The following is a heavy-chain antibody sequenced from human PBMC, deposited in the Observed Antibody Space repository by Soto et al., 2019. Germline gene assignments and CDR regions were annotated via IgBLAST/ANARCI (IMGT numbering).Heavy chain of an antibody. D-gene: IGHD3-16*01. V-gene: IGHV4-30-4*01. CDR3: ARVGGQRALES. CDR1: VVSISSGDYY. J-gene: IGHJ4*02. Sequence: SETLSLTCTFSVVSISSGDYYCSWIRQPPWRGLEYIGYIFFSGNAYYNSSLKSRIGISIDTSKNQFSLNLRSVTAADTAVYYCARVGGQRALESWGQGTLVSVTS. CDR2: IFFSGNA.